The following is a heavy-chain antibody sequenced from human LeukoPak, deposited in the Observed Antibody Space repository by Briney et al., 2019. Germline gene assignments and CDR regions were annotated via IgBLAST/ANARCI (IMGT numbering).Heavy chain of an antibody. CDR1: GGSISSGSYY. V-gene: IGHV4-61*02. J-gene: IGHJ6*03. CDR2: IYTSGST. D-gene: IGHD5-18*01. CDR3: ARERHSYAPGYYYYHMDV. Sequence: PSETLSLTCSVSGGSISSGSYYWSWIRQPAGKGLEWIGRIYTSGSTNYNPSLKSRVTISVDTSKNQFSLKMSSVTAADTAVYYCARERHSYAPGYYYYHMDVWGKGTTVTVSS.